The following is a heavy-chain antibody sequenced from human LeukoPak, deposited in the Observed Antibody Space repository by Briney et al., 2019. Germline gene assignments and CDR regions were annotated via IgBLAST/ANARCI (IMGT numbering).Heavy chain of an antibody. CDR2: ISSSSSYI. CDR1: GFTFSSYS. V-gene: IGHV3-21*01. Sequence: GRSLRLSCAASGFTFSSYSMNWVRQAPGKGLEWVSSISSSSSYIYYADSVKGRFTISRDNAKNSLYLQMNSLGAEDTAVYYCARDYYGSGRGRYFDYWGQGTLVAASS. CDR3: ARDYYGSGRGRYFDY. D-gene: IGHD3-10*01. J-gene: IGHJ4*02.